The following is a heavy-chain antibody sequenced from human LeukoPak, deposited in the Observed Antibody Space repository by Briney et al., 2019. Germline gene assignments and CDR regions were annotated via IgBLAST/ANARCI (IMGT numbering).Heavy chain of an antibody. D-gene: IGHD3-10*01. CDR1: GGSISSYY. V-gene: IGHV4-39*01. CDR3: ARVVLLWFGETYNWFDP. J-gene: IGHJ5*02. Sequence: PSETLSLTCTVSGGSISSYYWGWIRQPPGKGLEWIGSIYHSGSTYYNPSLKSRVTISVDTSKNQFSLKLSSVTAADTAVYYCARVVLLWFGETYNWFDPWGQGTLVTVSS. CDR2: IYHSGST.